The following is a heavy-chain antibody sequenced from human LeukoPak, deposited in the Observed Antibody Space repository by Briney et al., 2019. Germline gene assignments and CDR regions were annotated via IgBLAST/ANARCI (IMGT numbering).Heavy chain of an antibody. Sequence: GGSLRLSCAASGFTFSDYYMSWIRQAPGKGLEWVSYIRGDSTYTNYADSVKGRFTISRDNAKNSLYLQMNSLRAEDTAVYYCARGPLEGRWPVDYWGQGTLVTVSS. J-gene: IGHJ4*02. CDR3: ARGPLEGRWPVDY. CDR1: GFTFSDYY. V-gene: IGHV3-11*05. CDR2: IRGDSTYT. D-gene: IGHD3-3*01.